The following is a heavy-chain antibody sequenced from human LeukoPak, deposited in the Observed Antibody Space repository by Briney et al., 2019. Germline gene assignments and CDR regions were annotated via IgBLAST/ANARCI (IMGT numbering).Heavy chain of an antibody. J-gene: IGHJ4*02. CDR2: VYYSGST. Sequence: SETLSLTCTVSGVSISSNYWTWIRQPPGKGLEWIGYVYYSGSTNYNPSLKSRVSISVDTSKNQFSLNLSSVTATDTAVYYCAREDGYNFRVIDYWGQGTLVTVSS. CDR1: GVSISSNY. D-gene: IGHD5-24*01. V-gene: IGHV4-59*01. CDR3: AREDGYNFRVIDY.